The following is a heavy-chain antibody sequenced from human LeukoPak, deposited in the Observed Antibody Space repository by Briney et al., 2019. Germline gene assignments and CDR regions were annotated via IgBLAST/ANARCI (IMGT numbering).Heavy chain of an antibody. D-gene: IGHD4-17*01. Sequence: GGSLRLSCAASGFTFGDYGMSWVRQAPGKGLEWVSGLNWDGGTTGHADSVKGRFTISRDNAKNSLYLQMNSLRAEDTALYYCARAQTYGDYRLLLDYWGQGTLVTVSS. CDR1: GFTFGDYG. CDR3: ARAQTYGDYRLLLDY. CDR2: LNWDGGTT. J-gene: IGHJ4*02. V-gene: IGHV3-20*04.